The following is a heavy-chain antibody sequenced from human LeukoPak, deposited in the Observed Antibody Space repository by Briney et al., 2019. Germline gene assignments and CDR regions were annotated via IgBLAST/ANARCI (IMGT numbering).Heavy chain of an antibody. Sequence: GGSLRLSCAASGFTVSSNYMSWVRQAPGKGLGWVSVIYSGGSTYYADSVKGRFTISRDNSKNTLYLQMNSLRAEDTAVYYCARDANGDYFDYWGQGTLVTVSS. V-gene: IGHV3-66*01. CDR3: ARDANGDYFDY. CDR1: GFTVSSNY. D-gene: IGHD4-17*01. CDR2: IYSGGST. J-gene: IGHJ4*02.